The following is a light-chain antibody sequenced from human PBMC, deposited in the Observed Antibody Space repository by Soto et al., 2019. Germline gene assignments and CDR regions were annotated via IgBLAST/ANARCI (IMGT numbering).Light chain of an antibody. V-gene: IGKV3-11*01. CDR3: QQRHMWPIT. CDR1: QSFRGL. CDR2: DAY. J-gene: IGKJ5*01. Sequence: EVVLTQSPVTPSLSPGERATLSCRASQSFRGLLAWYQQKPGQAPRLLIFDAYNRATGIPPRFSGSGSGTDFTLTIRRLEPEDSAVYYCQQRHMWPITFGQGTRLEIK.